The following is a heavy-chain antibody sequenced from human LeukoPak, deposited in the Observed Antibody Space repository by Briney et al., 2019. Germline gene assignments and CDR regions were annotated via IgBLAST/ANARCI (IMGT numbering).Heavy chain of an antibody. V-gene: IGHV3-30-3*01. CDR1: GFTFSSYA. D-gene: IGHD3-22*01. CDR3: ARDPARDSSGYYPDY. J-gene: IGHJ4*02. CDR2: ISYDGSNK. Sequence: GGSLRLSCAASGFTFSSYAMHWVRQAPGKGLEWVAVISYDGSNKYYADSVKGRFTISRDNSKNTLYLQMNILRAEDMAVYYCARDPARDSSGYYPDYWGQGTLVTVSS.